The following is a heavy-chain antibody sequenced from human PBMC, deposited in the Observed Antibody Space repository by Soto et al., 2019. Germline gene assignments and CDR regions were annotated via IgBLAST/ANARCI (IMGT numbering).Heavy chain of an antibody. CDR3: AKDRADCSGGSCYSLRYYYYYGTAV. D-gene: IGHD2-15*01. V-gene: IGHV3-30*18. J-gene: IGHJ6*02. Sequence: GGSLRLSCAASGFTFSSYGMHWVRQAPGKGLEWVAVISYDGSNKYYADSVKGRFTISRDNSKNTLYLQMNSLRAEDTAVYYCAKDRADCSGGSCYSLRYYYYYGTAVWGQGTTVTVSS. CDR1: GFTFSSYG. CDR2: ISYDGSNK.